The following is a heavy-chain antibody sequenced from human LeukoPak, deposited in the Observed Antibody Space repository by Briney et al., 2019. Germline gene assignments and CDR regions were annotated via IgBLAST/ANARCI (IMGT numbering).Heavy chain of an antibody. J-gene: IGHJ4*02. V-gene: IGHV3-33*01. CDR1: GFTFGGYG. D-gene: IGHD1-14*01. Sequence: PGRSLRLSCAGSGFTFGGYGMTWFRQTPGKGLEWVAVIAYDGSRAFYADSVKGRFTISRDNSKNTMSVQMDDLRAEDTAVYYCTRYNNDHFDYWGQGTLVTVSS. CDR2: IAYDGSRA. CDR3: TRYNNDHFDY.